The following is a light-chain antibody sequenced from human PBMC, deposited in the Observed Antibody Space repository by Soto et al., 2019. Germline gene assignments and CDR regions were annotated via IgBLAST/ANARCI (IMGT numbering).Light chain of an antibody. CDR2: GAS. V-gene: IGKV3-20*01. Sequence: EIVLTQSPGTLSLSPGERATLSCRASQSVSSSYLAWYQQKPGQAPRLLIYGASSRSTGTPARFSGSGSGTDFALTISRLEPEDFAVYYCQQYGSSSYTFGQGTKLEIK. CDR3: QQYGSSSYT. J-gene: IGKJ2*01. CDR1: QSVSSSY.